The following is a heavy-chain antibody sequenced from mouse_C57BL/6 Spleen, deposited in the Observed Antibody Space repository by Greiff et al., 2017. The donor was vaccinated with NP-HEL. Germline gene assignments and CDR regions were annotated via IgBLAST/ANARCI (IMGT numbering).Heavy chain of an antibody. CDR1: GYTFTDYY. Sequence: EVQLQQSGPELVKPGASVKISCKASGYTFTDYYMNWVKQSHGKSLEWIGDINPNNGGTSYNQKFKGKATLTVDKSSSTAYMELRSLTSEDSAVYYCATPLTGTGPGWYFDVWGTGTTVTVSS. CDR2: INPNNGGT. D-gene: IGHD4-1*01. CDR3: ATPLTGTGPGWYFDV. V-gene: IGHV1-26*01. J-gene: IGHJ1*03.